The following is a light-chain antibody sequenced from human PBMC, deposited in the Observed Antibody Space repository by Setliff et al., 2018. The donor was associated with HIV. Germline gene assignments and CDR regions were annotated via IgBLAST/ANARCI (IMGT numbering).Light chain of an antibody. Sequence: SYELTQPPSVSVAPGKTARITCGGNNIGSESVHWYQQKPGQAPVLVIYYVSDRPSGIPERFSGSKSGNTATLTISRVEAGDEADYYCQVWHSSSDHPYVFGTGTKVTVL. CDR1: NIGSES. J-gene: IGLJ1*01. V-gene: IGLV3-21*04. CDR2: YVS. CDR3: QVWHSSSDHPYV.